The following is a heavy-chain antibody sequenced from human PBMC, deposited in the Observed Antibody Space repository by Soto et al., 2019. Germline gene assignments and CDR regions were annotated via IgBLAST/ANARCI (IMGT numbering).Heavy chain of an antibody. CDR3: ATDQLFGSYYDFWSGYHASTKYYYGMDV. Sequence: ASVKVSCKDSGYTHTGLSMHWVRQAHGKGLEWMGGFDPEDGETIYAQKFQGRVTMTEDTSTDTAYMELSSLRSEDTAVYYCATDQLFGSYYDFWSGYHASTKYYYGMDVWGQGTTVTVSS. D-gene: IGHD3-3*01. V-gene: IGHV1-24*01. CDR2: FDPEDGET. CDR1: GYTHTGLS. J-gene: IGHJ6*02.